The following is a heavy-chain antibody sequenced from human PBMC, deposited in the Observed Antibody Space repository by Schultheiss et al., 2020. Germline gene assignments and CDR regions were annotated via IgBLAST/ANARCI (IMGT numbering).Heavy chain of an antibody. CDR1: GGSISSSNW. V-gene: IGHV4-4*02. J-gene: IGHJ6*02. Sequence: SETLSLTCAVSGGSISSSNWWSWVRQPPGKGLEWIGEIYHSGSTYYNPSLKSRVTISVDTSKNQFSLKLSSVTAADTAVYYCASLSPPSSSWYPSYYYYGMDVWGQGTTVTVSS. D-gene: IGHD6-13*01. CDR3: ASLSPPSSSWYPSYYYYGMDV. CDR2: IYHSGST.